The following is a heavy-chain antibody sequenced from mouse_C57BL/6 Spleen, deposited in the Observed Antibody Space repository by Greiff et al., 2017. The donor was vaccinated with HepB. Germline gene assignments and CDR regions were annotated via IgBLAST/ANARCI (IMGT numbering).Heavy chain of an antibody. V-gene: IGHV5-6*02. Sequence: EVKLVESGGDLVKPGGSLKLSCAASGFTFSSYGMSWVRQTPDKRLEWVATISSGGSYTYYPDSVKGRFTISRDNAKNTLYLQMSSLKSEDTAMYYCARYYYGSSYGAMDYWGQGTSVTVSS. CDR1: GFTFSSYG. CDR3: ARYYYGSSYGAMDY. CDR2: ISSGGSYT. D-gene: IGHD1-1*01. J-gene: IGHJ4*01.